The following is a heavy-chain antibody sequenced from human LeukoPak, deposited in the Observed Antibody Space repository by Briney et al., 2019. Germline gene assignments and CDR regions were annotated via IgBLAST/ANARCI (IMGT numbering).Heavy chain of an antibody. Sequence: SETLSLTCTVSGGSISSSSYYWGWIRQPPGKGLEWIGSIYYSGSTYYNPSLKSRVTISVDTSKNQFSLKLSSVTAADTAVYYCARDRDLRFDYWGQGTLVTVSS. CDR3: ARDRDLRFDY. D-gene: IGHD3-10*01. CDR1: GGSISSSSYY. CDR2: IYYSGST. V-gene: IGHV4-39*07. J-gene: IGHJ4*02.